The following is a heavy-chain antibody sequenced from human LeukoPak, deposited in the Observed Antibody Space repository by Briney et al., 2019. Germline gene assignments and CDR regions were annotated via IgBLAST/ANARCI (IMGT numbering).Heavy chain of an antibody. V-gene: IGHV3-64*01. CDR2: ISSNGGST. J-gene: IGHJ4*02. D-gene: IGHD1-26*01. CDR1: GFTFCSSA. CDR3: ARDGWVKISGYFKY. Sequence: GGSLRVSCAASGFTFCSSAMRLVRQAPGKGLEYVSAISSNGGSTYYANSVKGRFTISRDNSKNTLYLQMGSLRAEDMAVYYCARDGWVKISGYFKYWSQGTLVTVSS.